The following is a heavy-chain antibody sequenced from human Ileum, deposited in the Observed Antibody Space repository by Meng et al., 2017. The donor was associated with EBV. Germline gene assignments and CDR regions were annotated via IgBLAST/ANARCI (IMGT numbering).Heavy chain of an antibody. J-gene: IGHJ5*02. CDR1: GGPINSSSYY. CDR2: IYYSGRT. D-gene: IGHD6-13*01. Sequence: PQLQVSGPGLVRPSEILSLTCTVSGGPINSSSYYWGWIRQPPGKGLEWIGSIYYSGRTYYNPSLKSRVTISVDTSKNQFSLKLSSVTAADTAVYYCARPIAAAGWFDPWGQGTLVTVSS. V-gene: IGHV4-39*01. CDR3: ARPIAAAGWFDP.